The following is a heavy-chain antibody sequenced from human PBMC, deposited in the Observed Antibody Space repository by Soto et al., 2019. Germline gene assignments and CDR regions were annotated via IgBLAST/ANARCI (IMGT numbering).Heavy chain of an antibody. CDR2: ISSSGSST. CDR1: EFTFSDYA. V-gene: IGHV3-23*01. CDR3: AKEDGEWPGTYYFDY. D-gene: IGHD3-10*01. Sequence: LRLSCGVSEFTFSDYAMSWVRQAPGKGLEWVSYISSSGSSTYYADSVKGRFTISRDNSKNTLYLQMNSLRAEDTAVYYCAKEDGEWPGTYYFDYWGQGTLVTVSS. J-gene: IGHJ4*02.